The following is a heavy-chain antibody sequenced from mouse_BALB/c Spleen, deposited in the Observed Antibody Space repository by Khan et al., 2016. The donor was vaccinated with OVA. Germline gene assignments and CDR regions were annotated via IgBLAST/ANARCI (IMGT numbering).Heavy chain of an antibody. J-gene: IGHJ3*01. CDR2: IWSAGST. CDR1: GFSLNNYS. V-gene: IGHV2-2*02. D-gene: IGHD2-4*01. Sequence: QVQLKESGPGLVQPSQSLSITCTVSGFSLNNYSVHWVRQSPGKGLEWLGVIWSAGSTDYNAGFISRLTISKDNSRSKVFFKMNSLQPNDTAIYYGARRGYDYGRGALFAYWGQGTLVTVSA. CDR3: ARRGYDYGRGALFAY.